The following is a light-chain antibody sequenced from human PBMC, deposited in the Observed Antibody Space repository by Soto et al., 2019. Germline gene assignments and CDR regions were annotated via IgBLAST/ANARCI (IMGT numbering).Light chain of an antibody. J-gene: IGLJ2*01. Sequence: QSALTQPPSAPGSPGQSVTIPCSGTSPDVGESNYVSWYQQHPGKVPKLIIFEVNKRPSGVPDRFSGSKSGDSATMTVSGLQAEDEADYYCISFVGAPVIFGGGTKVTVL. CDR1: SPDVGESNY. CDR2: EVN. V-gene: IGLV2-8*01. CDR3: ISFVGAPVI.